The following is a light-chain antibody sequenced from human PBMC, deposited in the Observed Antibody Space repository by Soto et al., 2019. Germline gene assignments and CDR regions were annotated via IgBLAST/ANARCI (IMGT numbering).Light chain of an antibody. V-gene: IGKV1-39*01. Sequence: DIEMTHSPSCLSASVRARVTITFLASQAISSYLSWYQQKPGKAPNLLIYAASSLQSGVPSRFSGSGSGTYFTLTISSLQPEDFATYYCQQSYTTPRTFGQGTKVDI. CDR3: QQSYTTPRT. CDR2: AAS. J-gene: IGKJ1*01. CDR1: QAISSY.